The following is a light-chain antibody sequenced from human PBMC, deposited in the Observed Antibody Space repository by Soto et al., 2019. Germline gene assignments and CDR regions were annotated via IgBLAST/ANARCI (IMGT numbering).Light chain of an antibody. Sequence: QSVLTQPPSVSAAPGQKVTISCSGVRSNIENDYICWYQQLPGTAPKLLIYEDNKRSSGIPDRFSGSKSGTSATLGITGLQSGDEADYYCGICNSGLSAGVFFGGGTKLTVL. CDR1: RSNIENDY. J-gene: IGLJ2*01. CDR3: GICNSGLSAGVF. V-gene: IGLV1-51*02. CDR2: EDN.